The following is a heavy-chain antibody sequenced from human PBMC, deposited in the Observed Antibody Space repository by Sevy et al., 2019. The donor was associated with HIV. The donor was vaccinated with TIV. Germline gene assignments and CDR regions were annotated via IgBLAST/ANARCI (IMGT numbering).Heavy chain of an antibody. V-gene: IGHV1-46*01. CDR2: INPSGGST. J-gene: IGHJ5*02. D-gene: IGHD3-22*01. Sequence: ASVKVSCKASGYTFTSYYMHWVRQAPGQGLEWMGIINPSGGSTSYAQKFQGRVTMTRDTSTSTVYMELSSLRSGDTAVYYCARGGYYDSSGYYYVRWFDPWGQGTLVTVSS. CDR3: ARGGYYDSSGYYYVRWFDP. CDR1: GYTFTSYY.